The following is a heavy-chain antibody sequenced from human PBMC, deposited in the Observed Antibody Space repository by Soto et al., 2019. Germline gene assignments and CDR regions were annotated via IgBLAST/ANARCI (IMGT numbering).Heavy chain of an antibody. D-gene: IGHD2-21*02. CDR2: INHSGRT. V-gene: IGHV4-34*01. CDR3: ARSVGDYYTGAQTNVGENDYYYYMDV. J-gene: IGHJ6*03. Sequence: QVQLQQWGAGLLKPSETLSLTCAVYGGSFSGYYWSWIRQPPGKGLEWIGEINHSGRTNYNPSLKSRVTISVDTSKNQFSLKLSSVTAADTAVYYCARSVGDYYTGAQTNVGENDYYYYMDVWGKGTTVTVSS. CDR1: GGSFSGYY.